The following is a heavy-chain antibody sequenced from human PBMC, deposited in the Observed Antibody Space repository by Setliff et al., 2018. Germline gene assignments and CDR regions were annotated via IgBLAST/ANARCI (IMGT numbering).Heavy chain of an antibody. Sequence: SETLSLTCTVSGGSISPYFWSWIRQPPGKGLEWIGYIYHNGNTNFNPSLKTRVTMSVDTSKNQFALNLRSVAAADTAVYYCVRDRTAYSYGLDVWGQGTTVTV. CDR3: VRDRTAYSYGLDV. V-gene: IGHV4-59*01. D-gene: IGHD5-18*01. CDR2: IYHNGNT. CDR1: GGSISPYF. J-gene: IGHJ6*02.